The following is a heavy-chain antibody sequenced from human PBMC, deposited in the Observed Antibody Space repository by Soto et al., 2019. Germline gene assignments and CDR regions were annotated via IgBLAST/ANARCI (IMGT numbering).Heavy chain of an antibody. J-gene: IGHJ5*02. V-gene: IGHV4-59*01. CDR2: IYYSGST. D-gene: IGHD3-10*01. Sequence: SETLSLTCTVSGGSISSYYWSWIRQPPGKGLEWIGYIYYSGSTNYNPSLKSRVTISVDTSKNQFSLKLSSVTAADTAVYYCAGGFGDSYNWFDPWGQGTLVTVSS. CDR3: AGGFGDSYNWFDP. CDR1: GGSISSYY.